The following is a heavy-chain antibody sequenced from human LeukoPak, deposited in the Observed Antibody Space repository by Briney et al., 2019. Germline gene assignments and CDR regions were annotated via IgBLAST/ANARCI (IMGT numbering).Heavy chain of an antibody. CDR3: ARDGKRSRDTAMVTPVDY. CDR1: GFTFSSYS. J-gene: IGHJ4*02. D-gene: IGHD5-18*01. V-gene: IGHV3-48*01. Sequence: PGGSLRLSCAASGFTFSSYSMNWVRQAPGKGLEWVSYISSSSSTIYYADSVKGRFTISRDNAKNSLYLQMNSLRAEDTAVYYCARDGKRSRDTAMVTPVDYWGQGTLVTVSS. CDR2: ISSSSSTI.